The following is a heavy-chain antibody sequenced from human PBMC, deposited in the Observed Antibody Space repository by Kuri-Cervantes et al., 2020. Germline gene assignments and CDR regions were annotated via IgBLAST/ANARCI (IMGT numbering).Heavy chain of an antibody. J-gene: IGHJ6*02. CDR1: GGTFSSNA. CDR2: IIPIIGTA. D-gene: IGHD3-3*01. CDR3: AKDLRYYDFWSGYYKWGDYYDMDV. V-gene: IGHV1-69*13. Sequence: SVQITCKASGGTFSSNAISWVRQAPGQGLEWMGGIIPIIGTANYAQKFQGRVTITADESTSTAYMELSSLRSEDTAVYYCAKDLRYYDFWSGYYKWGDYYDMDVWGQGTTVTVSS.